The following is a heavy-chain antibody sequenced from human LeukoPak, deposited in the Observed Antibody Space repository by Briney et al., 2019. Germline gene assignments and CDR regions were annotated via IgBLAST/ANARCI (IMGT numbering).Heavy chain of an antibody. CDR3: ARVFDS. Sequence: PSETLSLTCTVSGGSISSSSYYWGWIRQPPGKGLEWIGSIYYSGNTYYNPSLKSRVTISVDTSKNQFSLRLSSVTAADTAVYYCARVFDSWGQGTLVTVSS. CDR2: IYYSGNT. CDR1: GGSISSSSYY. J-gene: IGHJ4*02. V-gene: IGHV4-39*07.